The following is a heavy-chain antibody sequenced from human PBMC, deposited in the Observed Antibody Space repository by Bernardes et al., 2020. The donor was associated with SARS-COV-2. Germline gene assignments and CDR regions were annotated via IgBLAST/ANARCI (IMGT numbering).Heavy chain of an antibody. V-gene: IGHV3-33*01. Sequence: EGSLIHSCAASGFTFSSYGMHWVRQAPGQGLEWVAVIWYDGSNKYYADSVKGRFTISRDNSKNTLYLQMNSLRAEDTAVYYCARDEAIAAAGTGYWGQGTLVTVSS. CDR1: GFTFSSYG. D-gene: IGHD6-13*01. CDR2: IWYDGSNK. J-gene: IGHJ4*02. CDR3: ARDEAIAAAGTGY.